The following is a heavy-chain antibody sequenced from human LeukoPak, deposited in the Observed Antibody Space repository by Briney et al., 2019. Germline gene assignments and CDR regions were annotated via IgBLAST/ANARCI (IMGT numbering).Heavy chain of an antibody. J-gene: IGHJ4*02. CDR2: IYYSGST. D-gene: IGHD3-16*01. CDR3: AGGGWGIEAGGFDY. CDR1: GGSISSYY. Sequence: SETLSLTCTVAGGSISSYYCSWIRQPPGKGPEWTGHIYYSGSTNYNPSLKRRVTISVDTAKNQFSLKLSSVTAADTAVYYCAGGGWGIEAGGFDYWGQGTLVTVSS. V-gene: IGHV4-59*01.